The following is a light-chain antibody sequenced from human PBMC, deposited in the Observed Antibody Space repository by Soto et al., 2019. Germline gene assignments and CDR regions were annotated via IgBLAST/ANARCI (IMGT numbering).Light chain of an antibody. J-gene: IGKJ1*01. Sequence: IQLTQSPSSLSASVGDRVTMACRASQGISSHLAWYQQRPGKAPVLLIYGASNLQSGVPSRFSGSGSGTAFTLTIGSLQPEDFATYYCQQYSNFATFGQGTKVDI. CDR3: QQYSNFAT. V-gene: IGKV1-9*01. CDR2: GAS. CDR1: QGISSH.